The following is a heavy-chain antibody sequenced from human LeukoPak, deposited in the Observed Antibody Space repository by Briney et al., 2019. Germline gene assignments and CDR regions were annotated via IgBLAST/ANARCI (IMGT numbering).Heavy chain of an antibody. CDR3: ARVRYYLDY. Sequence: PGGSLRLSCAASGFTFGDHYMDWVRQAPGKGLEWVGRIRNKANSYTTEYAASVKDRFTISRDDSKNSLYLQMNSLKTEDTAVYYCARVRYYLDYWGQGTLVTVSS. J-gene: IGHJ4*02. CDR2: IRNKANSYTT. V-gene: IGHV3-72*01. CDR1: GFTFGDHY. D-gene: IGHD3-9*01.